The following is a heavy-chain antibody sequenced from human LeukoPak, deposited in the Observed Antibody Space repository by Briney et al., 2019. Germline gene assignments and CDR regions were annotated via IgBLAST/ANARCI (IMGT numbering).Heavy chain of an antibody. Sequence: GGSLRLSCAASGCTLSSYGMSWVRQAPVRGLEWVANIKQDGSEKYYVDSVKGRFTISRDNAKNSLYLQMNSLRAEDTAVYYCARDIMDEGLLSYGMDVWGKGTTVTVSS. CDR1: GCTLSSYG. V-gene: IGHV3-7*03. J-gene: IGHJ6*04. D-gene: IGHD3-16*01. CDR2: IKQDGSEK. CDR3: ARDIMDEGLLSYGMDV.